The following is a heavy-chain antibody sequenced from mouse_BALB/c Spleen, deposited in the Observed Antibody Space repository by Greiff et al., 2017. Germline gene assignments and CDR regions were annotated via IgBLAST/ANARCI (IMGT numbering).Heavy chain of an antibody. CDR3: ARDYDYAWFAY. CDR2: IYPGNGDT. J-gene: IGHJ3*01. V-gene: IGHV1-12*01. Sequence: QVQLQQPGAELVKPGASVKMSCKASGYTFTSYNMHWVKQTPGQGLEWIGAIYPGNGDTSYNQKFKGKATLTADKSSSTAYMQLSSLTSEDSAVYYCARDYDYAWFAYWGQGTLVTVSA. CDR1: GYTFTSYN. D-gene: IGHD2-4*01.